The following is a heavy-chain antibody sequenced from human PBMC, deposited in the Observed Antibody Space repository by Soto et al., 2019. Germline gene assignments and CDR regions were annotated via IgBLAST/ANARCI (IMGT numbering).Heavy chain of an antibody. CDR3: ARGSDSSGPTTDNWFDP. V-gene: IGHV1-69*12. CDR1: GGTFSSYA. D-gene: IGHD3-22*01. J-gene: IGHJ5*02. CDR2: IIPIFGTA. Sequence: QVQLVQSGAEVKKPGSSVKVSCKASGGTFSSYAISWVRQAPGQGLEWMGGIIPIFGTANYAQKFQGRVTITADASTSTAYMELSSLRSEDTAGYYCARGSDSSGPTTDNWFDPWGQGTLVTVSS.